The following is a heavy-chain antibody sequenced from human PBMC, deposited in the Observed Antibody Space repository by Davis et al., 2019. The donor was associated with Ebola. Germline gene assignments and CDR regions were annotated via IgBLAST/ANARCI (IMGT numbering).Heavy chain of an antibody. J-gene: IGHJ6*02. CDR3: ARYVDIVATRIPVYYYGMDV. CDR2: INAGNGNT. CDR1: GYTFTNYA. D-gene: IGHD5-12*01. V-gene: IGHV1-3*01. Sequence: ASVKVSCKASGYTFTNYAIHWVRQAPGQRLEWMGWINAGNGNTKYSQQFQGRVTITRDTSASTAYMELSSLRSEDTAVYYCARYVDIVATRIPVYYYGMDVWGQGTTVTVSS.